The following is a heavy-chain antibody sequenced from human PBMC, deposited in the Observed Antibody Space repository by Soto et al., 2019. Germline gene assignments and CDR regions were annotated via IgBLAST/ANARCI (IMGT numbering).Heavy chain of an antibody. CDR3: AAGAGYPPAHLWFDP. CDR2: MDSRVSYI. Sequence: GESLNISCQSSGYNVTKYWINWVRQMPGNSLGWMGRMDSRVSYINYRPPLPGYVTIHTDKHISTAYLHWSSRKASDTAMYDCAAGAGYPPAHLWFDPWGRGTLVTVSS. J-gene: IGHJ5*02. V-gene: IGHV5-10-1*01. D-gene: IGHD5-18*01. CDR1: GYNVTKYW.